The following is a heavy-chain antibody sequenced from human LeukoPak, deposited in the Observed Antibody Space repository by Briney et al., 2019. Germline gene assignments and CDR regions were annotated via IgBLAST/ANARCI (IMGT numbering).Heavy chain of an antibody. CDR2: IRSDGRST. CDR1: GFTFTSCW. J-gene: IGHJ4*02. D-gene: IGHD2-15*01. Sequence: GGSLRLSCAASGFTFTSCWMHWVRQAPGKGLEWISRIRSDGRSTTYADSVKGRFTMSSDNAKNTLSLQLNSVTAEDTAVYYCARGGPGYYFDYWGQGALVTVSS. CDR3: ARGGPGYYFDY. V-gene: IGHV3-74*01.